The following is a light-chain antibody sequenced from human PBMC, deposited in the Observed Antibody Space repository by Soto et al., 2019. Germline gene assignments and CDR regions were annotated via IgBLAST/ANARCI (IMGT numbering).Light chain of an antibody. J-gene: IGLJ1*01. V-gene: IGLV2-14*01. CDR1: SSDVGGYNY. Sequence: QSVLTQPASVSGSPGQSITISCTGTSSDVGGYNYVSWYQQHPGKAPKLMIYDVSNRPSGVSNRFSGSKSGNTASPTNSGLQAEDEADYYFSSYTSSSPYVFGTGTKLTVL. CDR2: DVS. CDR3: SSYTSSSPYV.